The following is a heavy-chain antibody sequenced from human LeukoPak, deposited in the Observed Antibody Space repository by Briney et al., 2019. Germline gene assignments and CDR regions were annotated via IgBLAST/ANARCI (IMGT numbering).Heavy chain of an antibody. CDR2: IYYSGST. CDR3: GRDSGYSYGYGVDF. J-gene: IGHJ4*02. CDR1: GDSISRYY. D-gene: IGHD5-18*01. V-gene: IGHV4-59*01. Sequence: KPSETLSLTCTVSGDSISRYYWSWIRQPPGKGLEWIGYIYYSGSTNYNPSLKSRVTISLDTSKNQFSLKLTSVIAADTAVYHCGRDSGYSYGYGVDFCGQGTLVTVSS.